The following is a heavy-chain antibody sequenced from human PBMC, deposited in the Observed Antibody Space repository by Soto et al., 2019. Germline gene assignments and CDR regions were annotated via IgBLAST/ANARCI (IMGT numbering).Heavy chain of an antibody. CDR1: GGSISSGGYS. Sequence: SETLSLTCAVSGGSISSGGYSWSWIRQPPGKGLEWIGYIYHSGSTYYNPSLKSRVTISVDRSKNQFSLKLSSVTAADMAVYYCARVGRNWNDVPYFAYWGQGTLVTVSS. D-gene: IGHD1-1*01. CDR2: IYHSGST. CDR3: ARVGRNWNDVPYFAY. V-gene: IGHV4-30-2*01. J-gene: IGHJ4*02.